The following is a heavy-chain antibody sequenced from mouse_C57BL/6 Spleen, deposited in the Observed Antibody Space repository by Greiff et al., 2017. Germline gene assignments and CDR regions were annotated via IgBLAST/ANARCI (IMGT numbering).Heavy chain of an antibody. J-gene: IGHJ3*01. CDR1: GFNIKDDY. Sequence: VQLQQSGAELVRPGASVKLSCTASGFNIKDDYMHWVKQRPEQGLEWIGWIDPANGDTEYAPKFQGKATLTVDTSSNTAYLQLSSLTSEDPAVYYCTTDDSSPCAYWGQGTLVTVSA. CDR3: TTDDSSPCAY. D-gene: IGHD1-1*01. CDR2: IDPANGDT. V-gene: IGHV14-4*01.